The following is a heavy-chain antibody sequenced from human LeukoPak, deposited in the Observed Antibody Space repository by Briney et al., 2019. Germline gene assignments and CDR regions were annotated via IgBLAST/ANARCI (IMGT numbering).Heavy chain of an antibody. Sequence: GESLKISCQGSGYSFTSYWISWVRQMPGKGLEWMGRIDPSDSYTNYSPSFQGHVTISADKSISTAYLQWSSLKASDTAMYYCASVDTAMVDYWGQGTLVTVSS. CDR2: IDPSDSYT. J-gene: IGHJ4*02. CDR3: ASVDTAMVDY. D-gene: IGHD5-18*01. V-gene: IGHV5-10-1*01. CDR1: GYSFTSYW.